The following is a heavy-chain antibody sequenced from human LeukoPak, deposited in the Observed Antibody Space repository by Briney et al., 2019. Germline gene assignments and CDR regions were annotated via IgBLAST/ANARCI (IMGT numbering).Heavy chain of an antibody. J-gene: IGHJ4*02. CDR3: ARGARGTWAWGD. V-gene: IGHV1-2*06. D-gene: IGHD3-10*01. CDR2: INPNSGGT. CDR1: GYTFTGYY. Sequence: ASVKVSCTASGYTFTGYYMHWVRQAPGQGLEWMGRINPNSGGTNYAQKFQGRVTMTRDTSVSTAYMELSRLRSDDTAMYYCARGARGTWAWGDWGQGTLVTVSS.